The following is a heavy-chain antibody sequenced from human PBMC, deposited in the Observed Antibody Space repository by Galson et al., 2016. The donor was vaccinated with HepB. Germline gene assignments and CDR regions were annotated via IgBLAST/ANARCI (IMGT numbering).Heavy chain of an antibody. D-gene: IGHD1-7*01. CDR1: DGSISSSSSFS. CDR2: VYRGRP. J-gene: IGHJ4*02. Sequence: SETLSLTCTVSDGSISSSSSFSWGWIRQPPGKGPEWLGTVYRGRPYYNASLEGRVTISVGMSTDLLSLKLTSLTAADTAVYYCARAGLGTKASFDYWGQGTLVAVSS. V-gene: IGHV4-39*01. CDR3: ARAGLGTKASFDY.